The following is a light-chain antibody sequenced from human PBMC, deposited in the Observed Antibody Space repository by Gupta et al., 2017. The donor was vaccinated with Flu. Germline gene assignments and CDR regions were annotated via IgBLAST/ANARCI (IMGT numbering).Light chain of an antibody. CDR3: SSYGGSNHFEV. V-gene: IGLV2-8*01. J-gene: IGLJ3*02. Sequence: SSDIGGYNYVSWYQQPAGKAPKLMIYEVNKRPSGVPDRFSGSKSGNTASLTVSGLQAEDGADYYCSSYGGSNHFEVFGGGTKLTVL. CDR1: SSDIGGYNY. CDR2: EVN.